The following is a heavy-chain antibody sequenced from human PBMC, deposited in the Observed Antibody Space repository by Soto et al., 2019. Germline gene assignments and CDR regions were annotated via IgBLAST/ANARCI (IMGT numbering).Heavy chain of an antibody. CDR2: ISSSSSYI. D-gene: IGHD1-1*01. CDR1: GFTFSSYS. J-gene: IGHJ4*02. CDR3: ARPRNTRDFDY. V-gene: IGHV3-21*01. Sequence: GGSLRLSCAASGFTFSSYSMNWVRQAPGKGLEWVSSISSSSSYIYHADSVKGRFTISRDNAKNSLYLQMNSLRAKDTAVYYCARPRNTRDFDYWGQGTLVTVSS.